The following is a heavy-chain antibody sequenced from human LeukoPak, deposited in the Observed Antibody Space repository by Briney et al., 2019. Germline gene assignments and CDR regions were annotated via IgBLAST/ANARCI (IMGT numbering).Heavy chain of an antibody. CDR3: ARGVSFSPYYYYYMDV. Sequence: SETLSLNCTVSGGSISSYYWSWIRQPAGKGLEWIGRIYTSGSTNYNPSLKSRVTMSVDTSKNQFSLKLSSVTAADTAVYYCARGVSFSPYYYYYMDVWGKGTTVTVSS. J-gene: IGHJ6*03. D-gene: IGHD3-16*02. V-gene: IGHV4-4*07. CDR2: IYTSGST. CDR1: GGSISSYY.